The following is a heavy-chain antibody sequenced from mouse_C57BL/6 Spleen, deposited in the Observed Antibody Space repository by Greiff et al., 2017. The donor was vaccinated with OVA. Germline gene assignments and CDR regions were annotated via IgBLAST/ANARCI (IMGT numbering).Heavy chain of an antibody. Sequence: EVQLQQSGPELVKPGASVKISCKASGYTFTDYYMNWVKQSHGKSLEWIGDINPNNGGTSYNQKFKGKATLTVDKSSSTAYMELRSLTSEDSAVYYCAIPPVYYDYGDWYFDVWGTGTTVTVSS. J-gene: IGHJ1*03. V-gene: IGHV1-26*01. CDR3: AIPPVYYDYGDWYFDV. CDR2: INPNNGGT. CDR1: GYTFTDYY. D-gene: IGHD2-4*01.